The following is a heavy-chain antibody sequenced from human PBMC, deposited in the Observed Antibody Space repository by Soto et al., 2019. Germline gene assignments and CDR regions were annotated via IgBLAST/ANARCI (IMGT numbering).Heavy chain of an antibody. CDR3: ARALVWITMVRGLNWFDP. V-gene: IGHV4-34*01. CDR1: GGSFSGYY. Sequence: PSETLSLTCAVYGGSFSGYYWSLLRQPPGKGLEWIGEINHSGSTNYNLSLKSRVTISVDTSKNQFSLKLSSVTAADTAVYYCARALVWITMVRGLNWFDPWGQGTLVTVSS. J-gene: IGHJ5*02. D-gene: IGHD3-10*01. CDR2: INHSGST.